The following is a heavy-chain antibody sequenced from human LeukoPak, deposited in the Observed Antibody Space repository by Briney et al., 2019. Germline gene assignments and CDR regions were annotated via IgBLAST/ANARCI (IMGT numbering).Heavy chain of an antibody. Sequence: ASVKVSCKASGGTFSSYAISWVRQAPGQGLEWMGGIIPIFGTANYAQKFQGRVTITADESTSTAYMELSSLRSEDTAVYYCAKDGNCGGDCWTFDFWGQGTLVTVSS. V-gene: IGHV1-69*13. CDR3: AKDGNCGGDCWTFDF. CDR1: GGTFSSYA. D-gene: IGHD2-21*01. CDR2: IIPIFGTA. J-gene: IGHJ4*02.